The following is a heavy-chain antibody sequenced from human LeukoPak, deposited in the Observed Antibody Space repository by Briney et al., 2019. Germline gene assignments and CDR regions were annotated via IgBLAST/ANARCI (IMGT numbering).Heavy chain of an antibody. D-gene: IGHD3-10*01. CDR3: ARDHGTRFGEFDY. J-gene: IGHJ4*02. V-gene: IGHV1-2*02. CDR1: GYIFTGYY. Sequence: GASVKVSCKASGYIFTGYYMHWVRQAPGQGLEWMGWINPNSGGTNYAQKFQGRVTMTRDTSISTAYMELSRLRPDDTAVYYCARDHGTRFGEFDYWGQGTLVTVSS. CDR2: INPNSGGT.